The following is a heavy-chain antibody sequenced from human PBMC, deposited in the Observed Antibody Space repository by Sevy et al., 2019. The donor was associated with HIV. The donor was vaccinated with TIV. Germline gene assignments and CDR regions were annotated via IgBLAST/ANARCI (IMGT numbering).Heavy chain of an antibody. CDR3: ARVRDYDFWSGPYYGMDV. CDR2: IKQDGSEK. D-gene: IGHD3-3*01. J-gene: IGHJ6*02. V-gene: IGHV3-7*01. CDR1: GFTFSSYW. Sequence: GGSLRLSCAASGFTFSSYWMSWVRQAPGKGLEWVANIKQDGSEKYYVDSVKGRFTISRDNAKNSMYLQMNSLRADDTAVYYCARVRDYDFWSGPYYGMDVWGQGTTVTVSS.